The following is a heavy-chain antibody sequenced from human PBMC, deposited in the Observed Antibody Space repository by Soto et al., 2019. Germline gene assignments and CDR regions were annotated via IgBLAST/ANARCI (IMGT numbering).Heavy chain of an antibody. CDR1: GYTFTSYA. J-gene: IGHJ6*02. CDR2: INAGNGNT. Sequence: ASVKVSCKASGYTFTSYAMHWVRQAPGQRLEWMGWINAGNGNTKYSQKFQGRVAITRDTSASTAYMELSSLRSEDTAVYYCARHLQPLYDYSGMAVWRQGTTVTVSS. D-gene: IGHD2-2*01. V-gene: IGHV1-3*01. CDR3: ARHLQPLYDYSGMAV.